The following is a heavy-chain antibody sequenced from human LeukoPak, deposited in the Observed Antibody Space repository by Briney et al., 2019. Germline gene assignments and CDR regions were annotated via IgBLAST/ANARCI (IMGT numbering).Heavy chain of an antibody. CDR1: GFTFSSYG. CDR3: AKGVYDSSGYYHSPALDY. Sequence: GRSLRLSCAASGFTFSSYGMHWVRQAPGKGLEWVAVMSYDGSNKYYADSVKGRFTISRDNSKNTLYLQMNSLRAEDTAVYYCAKGVYDSSGYYHSPALDYWGQGTLVTVSS. D-gene: IGHD3-22*01. V-gene: IGHV3-30*18. CDR2: MSYDGSNK. J-gene: IGHJ4*02.